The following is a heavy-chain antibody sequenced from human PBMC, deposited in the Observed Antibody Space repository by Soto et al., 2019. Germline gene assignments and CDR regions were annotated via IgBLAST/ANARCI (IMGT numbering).Heavy chain of an antibody. Sequence: QVQLAESGGGVVQPGRALTITCAASGFTLGTYGMHWVRQAPGKGLEWVAVISNDGGDKYYSDSVMGRFTISRDNSKNTLFLQMNGLRAEDTAVYFCAKEFFDSSGFYPSLDALDIWGQGKVVTVSS. CDR1: GFTLGTYG. V-gene: IGHV3-30*18. J-gene: IGHJ3*02. CDR2: ISNDGGDK. D-gene: IGHD3-22*01. CDR3: AKEFFDSSGFYPSLDALDI.